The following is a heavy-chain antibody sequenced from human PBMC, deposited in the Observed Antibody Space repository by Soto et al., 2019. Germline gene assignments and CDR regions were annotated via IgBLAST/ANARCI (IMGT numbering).Heavy chain of an antibody. D-gene: IGHD3-3*01. J-gene: IGHJ4*02. Sequence: QVQLVQSGAEVKKPGASVKVSCKASGYTFTSYYMHWVRQAPGPGLEWMGIINPSGGSTSYAQKCQGRVTMTRDTSTSTVYMELSSLRSEDTAVYYCARGDEFWSGYSGSVDYWGQGTLVTVSS. CDR2: INPSGGST. CDR1: GYTFTSYY. CDR3: ARGDEFWSGYSGSVDY. V-gene: IGHV1-46*03.